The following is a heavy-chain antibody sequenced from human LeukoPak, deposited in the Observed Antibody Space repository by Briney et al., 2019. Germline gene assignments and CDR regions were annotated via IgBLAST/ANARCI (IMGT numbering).Heavy chain of an antibody. Sequence: SETLSLTSTVSGGSISSYYWSWIRQPPGKGLEWIGYIYYSGSTNYNPSRKSRVTISVDTSKNQFSLKLSSVTAADTAVYHCARAQWVVGIAAAAPGKAFDIWGQGTMVTVSS. J-gene: IGHJ3*02. CDR2: IYYSGST. V-gene: IGHV4-59*01. CDR1: GGSISSYY. CDR3: ARAQWVVGIAAAAPGKAFDI. D-gene: IGHD6-13*01.